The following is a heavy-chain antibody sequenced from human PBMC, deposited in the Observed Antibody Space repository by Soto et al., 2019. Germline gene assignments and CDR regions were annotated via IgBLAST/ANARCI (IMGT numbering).Heavy chain of an antibody. CDR1: DDSINSDKYY. V-gene: IGHV4-39*01. CDR3: ARLEGLATISYYFDF. Sequence: KPSETLSLTCSVSDDSINSDKYYWGWIRHPPGKGLEWIGSIYYRGNAYYNPSLQTRVTISLDKSKSQFSLKLNSVTAADSAVYFCARLEGLATISYYFDFWGPGALVTVSS. D-gene: IGHD3-9*01. J-gene: IGHJ4*02. CDR2: IYYRGNA.